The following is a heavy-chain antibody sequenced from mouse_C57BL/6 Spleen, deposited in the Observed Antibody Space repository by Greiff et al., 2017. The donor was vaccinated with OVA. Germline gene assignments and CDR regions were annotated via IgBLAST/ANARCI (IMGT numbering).Heavy chain of an antibody. CDR3: ADGYYGY. V-gene: IGHV1-42*01. Sequence: EVQLQQSGPELVKPGASVKISCKASGYSFTGYYMNWVKQSPDKSLEWIGEINPSTGGTTYNQKFKAKATLTVDKSSSTAYMQLKSLTSEDSAVYYCADGYYGYWGQGTTLTVSS. CDR2: INPSTGGT. J-gene: IGHJ2*01. CDR1: GYSFTGYY. D-gene: IGHD2-3*01.